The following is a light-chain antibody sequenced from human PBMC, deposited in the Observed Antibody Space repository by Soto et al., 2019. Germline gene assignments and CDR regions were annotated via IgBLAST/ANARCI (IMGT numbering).Light chain of an antibody. CDR1: QIISNY. V-gene: IGKV1-39*01. CDR3: QQSYTTPIN. CDR2: AAS. Sequence: DIQMTQSPSSLSASVGDRVTITCRASQIISNYLNWYQQKPGKAPELLIYAASSLQSGVPSRFSVSGSGTDFTFTISSLQPEDFATYYCQQSYTTPINFGPGTKVDIK. J-gene: IGKJ3*01.